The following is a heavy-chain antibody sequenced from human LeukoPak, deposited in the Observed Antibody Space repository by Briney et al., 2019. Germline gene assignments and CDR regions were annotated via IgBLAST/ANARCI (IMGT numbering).Heavy chain of an antibody. J-gene: IGHJ4*02. CDR2: IGYGGADS. CDR3: AAKSWFYFDY. CDR1: GFILSSYE. D-gene: IGHD6-13*01. V-gene: IGHV3-23*01. Sequence: GGSLRLSCTVSGFILSSYEMTWFRQAPGKGLEWVSSIGYGGADSHYADSVKGRFTISRDNSKNTLYLQLNSLRAEDTAVYYCAAKSWFYFDYWGQGTLVTVSS.